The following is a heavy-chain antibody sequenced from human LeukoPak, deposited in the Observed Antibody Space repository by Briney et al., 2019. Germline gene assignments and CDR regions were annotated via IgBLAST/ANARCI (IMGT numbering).Heavy chain of an antibody. CDR1: GYSISSGYF. CDR2: FYHSGST. J-gene: IGHJ5*02. CDR3: ARHDFYSNYPHNWFDP. V-gene: IGHV4-38-2*01. Sequence: SETLSLTCAASGYSISSGYFWGWIRQPPGKGLEWIGSFYHSGSTHYNPSLRSRVTISVDMSKNQFSLNLSSVTAADTAVYYCARHDFYSNYPHNWFDPWGQGTLVTISS. D-gene: IGHD4-11*01.